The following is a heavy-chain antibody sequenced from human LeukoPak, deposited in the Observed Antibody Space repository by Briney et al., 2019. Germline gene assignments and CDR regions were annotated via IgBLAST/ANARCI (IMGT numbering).Heavy chain of an antibody. Sequence: PSETLSLTCTVSGGSISSYYWSWIRQPPGKGLEGIGYIYYSGSTNYNPSLKSRVTISVDTSKNQFSLKLSSVTAADTAVYYCARDYSSSWYLGAFDIWGQGTMVTVSS. CDR2: IYYSGST. CDR3: ARDYSSSWYLGAFDI. J-gene: IGHJ3*02. CDR1: GGSISSYY. D-gene: IGHD6-13*01. V-gene: IGHV4-59*01.